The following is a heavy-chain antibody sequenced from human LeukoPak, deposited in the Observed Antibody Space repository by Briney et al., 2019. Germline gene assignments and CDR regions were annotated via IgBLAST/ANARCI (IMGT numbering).Heavy chain of an antibody. CDR1: GYTFTNYY. Sequence: GASVKVSCKASGYTFTNYYVHWVRQALGQGLEWMGIINPSGGSTSYAQKFQGRVTMTRDTSTSTVYMELSSLRSEDTAVYYCARRVGWAFDIWGQGTMVTVSS. CDR3: ARRVGWAFDI. V-gene: IGHV1-46*01. J-gene: IGHJ3*02. D-gene: IGHD2-2*03. CDR2: INPSGGST.